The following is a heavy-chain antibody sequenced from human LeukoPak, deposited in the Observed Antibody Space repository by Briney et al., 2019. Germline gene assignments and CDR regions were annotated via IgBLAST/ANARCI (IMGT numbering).Heavy chain of an antibody. CDR2: ISGSGSTI. Sequence: PGGSLRLSCVASGFTFSIYEMSWVRQAPGKGLEWLSYISGSGSTIYYADSVKGRFLISRDTAKNSLYLQMNSLRAEDTAVYYCARDQGAFDMWGQGTMVTVSS. CDR1: GFTFSIYE. J-gene: IGHJ3*02. CDR3: ARDQGAFDM. V-gene: IGHV3-48*03.